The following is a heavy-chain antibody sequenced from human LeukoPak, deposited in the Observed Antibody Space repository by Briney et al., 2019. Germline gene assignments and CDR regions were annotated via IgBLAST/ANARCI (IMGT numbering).Heavy chain of an antibody. D-gene: IGHD3-16*01. CDR1: GLSFSNYW. Sequence: GGSLRLSCEVSGLSFSNYWMHWVRQAPGKGLVWVARTNLHGTAVDYADSVKGRFIISRDKAKNTLFLQMNSLRVEDTAVYYCASAYTYVRLGDHWGQGTLVTVSS. CDR3: ASAYTYVRLGDH. V-gene: IGHV3-74*01. J-gene: IGHJ4*02. CDR2: TNLHGTAV.